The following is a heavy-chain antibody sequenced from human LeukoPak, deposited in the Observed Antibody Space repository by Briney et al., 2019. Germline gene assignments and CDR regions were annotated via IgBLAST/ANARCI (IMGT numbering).Heavy chain of an antibody. CDR2: IYYSGST. V-gene: IGHV4-39*07. CDR3: ARVVRELWYPSADY. D-gene: IGHD3-16*01. CDR1: GGSISSNNYY. J-gene: IGHJ4*02. Sequence: SETLSLTCTVSGGSISSNNYYWGWIRQPPGKGLEWIGSIYYSGSTYYNPSLKSRVTISVDTSKNQFSLKLSSVTAADTAVYYCARVVRELWYPSADYWGQGTLVTVSS.